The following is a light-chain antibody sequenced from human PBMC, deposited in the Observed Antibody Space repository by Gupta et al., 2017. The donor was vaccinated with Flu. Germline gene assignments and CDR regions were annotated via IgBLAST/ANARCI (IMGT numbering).Light chain of an antibody. V-gene: IGLV2-11*01. CDR1: SSDVGGYIH. CDR2: DVS. CDR3: CSYAGSFTYA. J-gene: IGLJ1*01. Sequence: QSALTQPRPVSGSPGQSVTLSCTGTSSDVGGYIHVSWYQQHPDKAPKLMIHDVSKRPSGVPDCIAGTKSGTTASLTSSGLQAEDEADYYCCSYAGSFTYAFGAGTKVTVL.